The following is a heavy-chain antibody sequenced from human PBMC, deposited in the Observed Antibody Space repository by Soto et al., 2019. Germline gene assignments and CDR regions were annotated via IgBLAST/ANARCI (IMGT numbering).Heavy chain of an antibody. J-gene: IGHJ4*02. CDR3: ARDPLLDYYDSSGYYSN. D-gene: IGHD3-22*01. CDR1: GYTFTSYA. Sequence: ASAKVSCKASGYTFTSYAMHWVRQAPGQRLEWMGWINAGNGNTKYSQKFQGRVTITRDTSASTAYMELSSLRSEDTAVYYCARDPLLDYYDSSGYYSNWGQGTLVTVSS. CDR2: INAGNGNT. V-gene: IGHV1-3*01.